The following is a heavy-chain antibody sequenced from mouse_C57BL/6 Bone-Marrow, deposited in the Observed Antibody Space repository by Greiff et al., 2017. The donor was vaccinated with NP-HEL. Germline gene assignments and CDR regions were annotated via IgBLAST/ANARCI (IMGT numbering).Heavy chain of an antibody. V-gene: IGHV7-3*01. D-gene: IGHD5-5*01. CDR1: DLPFPVTT. CDR3: ARYNYPYAMDY. J-gene: IGHJ4*01. Sequence: EVKVVESEGGWVQLGGSLSLSGAASDLPFPVTTLSGFRSPPGRPLEWLGFIRNKANGYTTEYSASVKGRFTISRDNSQSILYLQMNALRAEDSATYYCARYNYPYAMDYWGQGTSVTVSS. CDR2: IRNKANGYTT.